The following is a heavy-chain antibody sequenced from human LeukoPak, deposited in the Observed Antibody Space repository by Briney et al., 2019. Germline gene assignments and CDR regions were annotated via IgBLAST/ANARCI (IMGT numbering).Heavy chain of an antibody. D-gene: IGHD6-19*01. V-gene: IGHV1-24*01. J-gene: IGHJ4*02. CDR3: ATQRLAAVAGIGGVCY. CDR2: FDPEDGET. Sequence: ASVKVSCKVSGYTLTELSMHWVRQAPGKGLEWMGGFDPEDGETIYAQKFQGRVTMTEDTSTDTAYTELSSLRSEDTAVYYCATQRLAAVAGIGGVCYWGQGTLVPVSS. CDR1: GYTLTELS.